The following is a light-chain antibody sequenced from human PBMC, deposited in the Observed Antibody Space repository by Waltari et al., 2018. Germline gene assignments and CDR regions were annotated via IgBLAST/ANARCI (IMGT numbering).Light chain of an antibody. V-gene: IGLV2-14*01. CDR1: SSDVGGYNY. Sequence: QSALTQPASVSGSPGQSITISCTGTSSDVGGYNYVSWYQQHPGKAPKLMIYEVSNLPSGLSTRFSGSKSGNTASLTISGLQAEDEADYYCSSYTTSSTVVFGGGTKLTVL. CDR2: EVS. J-gene: IGLJ3*02. CDR3: SSYTTSSTVV.